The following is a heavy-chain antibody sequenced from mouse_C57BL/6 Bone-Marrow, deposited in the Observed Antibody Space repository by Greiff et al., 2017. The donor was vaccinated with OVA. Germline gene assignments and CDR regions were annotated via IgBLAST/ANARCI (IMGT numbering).Heavy chain of an antibody. Sequence: EVQLQQSGAELVRPGASVKLSCTASGFNIKDDYMHWVKQRPEQGLEWIGWIDPENGDTEYASKFQGKATITADTSSNTAYLQLSSLTSEDTAVYYCTSYDGYPLCDDWGQGTTLTVSS. CDR2: IDPENGDT. D-gene: IGHD2-3*01. CDR1: GFNIKDDY. J-gene: IGHJ2*01. CDR3: TSYDGYPLCDD. V-gene: IGHV14-4*01.